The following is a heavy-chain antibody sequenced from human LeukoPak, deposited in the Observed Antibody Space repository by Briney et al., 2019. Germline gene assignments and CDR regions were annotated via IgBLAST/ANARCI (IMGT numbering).Heavy chain of an antibody. V-gene: IGHV3-23*01. J-gene: IGHJ4*02. D-gene: IGHD3-3*01. Sequence: GGSLRLSCAASGFTFSSYAMSWVRQAPGKGLEWVSAISGSGGSTYYADSVRGRFTISRDNSENTLYLQMNSLRAEDTAVYYCAKAIFGVVITPYYFDYWGQGTLVTVSS. CDR2: ISGSGGST. CDR1: GFTFSSYA. CDR3: AKAIFGVVITPYYFDY.